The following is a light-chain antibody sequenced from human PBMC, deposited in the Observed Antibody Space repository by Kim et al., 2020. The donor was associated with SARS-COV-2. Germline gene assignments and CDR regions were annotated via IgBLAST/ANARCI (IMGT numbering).Light chain of an antibody. CDR2: LAS. Sequence: DIQMTQSPSTLSASVGDRVTITCRASQSISTWLAWYQQKPGKAPNLLIYLASTLQSGVPSRLSGSGSGTEFTLTIDSLQPDDFATYYCQHYSRFPYTFGQGTKLEI. J-gene: IGKJ2*01. CDR3: QHYSRFPYT. CDR1: QSISTW. V-gene: IGKV1-5*03.